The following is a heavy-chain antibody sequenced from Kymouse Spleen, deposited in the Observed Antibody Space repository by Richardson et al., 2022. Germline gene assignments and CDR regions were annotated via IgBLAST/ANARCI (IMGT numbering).Heavy chain of an antibody. CDR1: GGSISSSSYY. V-gene: IGHV4-39*01. D-gene: IGHD1-26*01. J-gene: IGHJ6*02. Sequence: QLQLQESGPGLVKPSETLSLTCTVSGGSISSSSYYWGWIRQPPGKGLEWIGSIYYSGSTYYNPSLKSRVTISVDTSKNQFSLKLSSVTAADTAVYYCARQGGELHYYYGMDVWGQGTTVTVSS. CDR2: IYYSGST. CDR3: ARQGGELHYYYGMDV.